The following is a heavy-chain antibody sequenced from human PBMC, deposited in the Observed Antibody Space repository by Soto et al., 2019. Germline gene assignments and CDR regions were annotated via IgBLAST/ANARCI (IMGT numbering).Heavy chain of an antibody. CDR3: AKLPQYETLTGYLNYFDY. V-gene: IGHV3-23*01. CDR2: VSGSGGST. CDR1: GFTFSSYA. D-gene: IGHD3-9*01. J-gene: IGHJ4*02. Sequence: GGSLRLSCPASGFTFSSYAMSWVRQAPGKGLEWVSSVSGSGGSTYYADSVKGRFTISRDNSKNTVYLQMNSLRAEDTAVYFCAKLPQYETLTGYLNYFDYWGPGLLVAAPQ.